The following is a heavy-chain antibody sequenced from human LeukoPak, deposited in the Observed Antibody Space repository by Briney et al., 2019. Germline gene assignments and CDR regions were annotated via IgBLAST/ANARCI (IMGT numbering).Heavy chain of an antibody. CDR3: ARDVLRSWYQNY. J-gene: IGHJ4*02. D-gene: IGHD6-13*01. Sequence: GGSLRLSCAASGFAFSNYTINWVRQAPGQGLERVAIIKHDGSEKYYVDSVKGRSTISRDNAKNTLYLQMNSLRAEDTAVYYCARDVLRSWYQNYWGQGTLVTVSS. CDR2: IKHDGSEK. V-gene: IGHV3-7*01. CDR1: GFAFSNYT.